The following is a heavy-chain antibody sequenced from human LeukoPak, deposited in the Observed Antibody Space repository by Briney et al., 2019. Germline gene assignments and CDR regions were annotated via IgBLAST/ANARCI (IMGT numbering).Heavy chain of an antibody. CDR2: ISGSGGST. CDR3: AKDRASTGSGWFFDY. D-gene: IGHD6-19*01. J-gene: IGHJ4*02. CDR1: GFTFSSYW. V-gene: IGHV3-23*01. Sequence: GGSLRLSCAASGFTFSSYWMSWVRQAPGKGLEWVSAISGSGGSTYYADSVKGRFTISRDNSKNTLYLQMNSLRAEDTAVYYCAKDRASTGSGWFFDYWGQGTLVSVSS.